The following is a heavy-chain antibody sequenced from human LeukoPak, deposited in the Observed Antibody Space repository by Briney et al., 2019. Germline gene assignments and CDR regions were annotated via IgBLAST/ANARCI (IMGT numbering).Heavy chain of an antibody. D-gene: IGHD2-2*01. Sequence: PSETLSLTCAVSGYSISSGCYWGWIRQPPGKGLEWIGSIYHSGSTYYNPSLKSRVTISVDTSKNQFSLKLSSVTGADTAVYYCARSSTSCYINCDWFDPWGQGTLVTVSS. CDR1: GYSISSGCY. J-gene: IGHJ5*02. CDR3: ARSSTSCYINCDWFDP. CDR2: IYHSGST. V-gene: IGHV4-38-2*01.